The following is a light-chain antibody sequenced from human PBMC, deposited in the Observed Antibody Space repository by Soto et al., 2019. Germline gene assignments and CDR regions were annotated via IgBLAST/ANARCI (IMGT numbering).Light chain of an antibody. CDR3: TSYAGSNNFVV. J-gene: IGLJ2*01. CDR2: EVS. CDR1: SSDVGGYNY. Sequence: QSVLTQPPPASGSPGQSVTISCTGTSSDVGGYNYVSWYQQHPGKAPKLMIYEVSKRPSGVPDRFSGSKSGNTASLNVSVLQAEDEADYYCTSYAGSNNFVVFGGGTKVTVL. V-gene: IGLV2-8*01.